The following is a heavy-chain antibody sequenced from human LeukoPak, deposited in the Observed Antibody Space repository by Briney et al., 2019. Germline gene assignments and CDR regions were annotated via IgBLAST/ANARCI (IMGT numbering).Heavy chain of an antibody. CDR1: GFALSSSG. CDR3: ARGAAYAFDL. D-gene: IGHD6-25*01. CDR2: IQSNGDK. J-gene: IGHJ3*01. Sequence: PGGSLRLSCAASGFALSSSGMDWVRQAPGKGLEWVAFIQSNGDKYYTDSVKGRFTISRDTSSNTLFLQMNSLRPEDTAVYYCARGAAYAFDLWGQGIMVTVSS. V-gene: IGHV3-30*02.